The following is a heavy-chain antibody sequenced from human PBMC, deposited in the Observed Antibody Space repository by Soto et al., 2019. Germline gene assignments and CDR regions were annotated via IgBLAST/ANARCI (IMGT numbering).Heavy chain of an antibody. Sequence: GGSLRLSCAASGFTFSSYGMHWVRQAPGKGLEWVAVIWYDGSNKYYADSVKGRFTISRDNSKNTLSLQMNSLRPEDTAVYYCARGDSNSWSDYWGQGTLVIVSS. CDR3: ARGDSNSWSDY. V-gene: IGHV3-30*19. D-gene: IGHD6-13*01. CDR2: IWYDGSNK. J-gene: IGHJ4*02. CDR1: GFTFSSYG.